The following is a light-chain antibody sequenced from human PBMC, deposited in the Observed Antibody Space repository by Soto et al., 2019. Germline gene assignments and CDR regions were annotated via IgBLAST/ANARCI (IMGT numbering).Light chain of an antibody. CDR2: AAS. J-gene: IGKJ4*01. CDR3: QQVNSYPLT. CDR1: QGISSH. Sequence: IQLTQSPSSLSASVGDRVTITCRASQGISSHLAWYQQKTGIAPRLLIYAASTLQSGVPSRFSGSESGTDFTLTISSLQPEDFATYFCQQVNSYPLTFGGGTKVDIK. V-gene: IGKV1-9*01.